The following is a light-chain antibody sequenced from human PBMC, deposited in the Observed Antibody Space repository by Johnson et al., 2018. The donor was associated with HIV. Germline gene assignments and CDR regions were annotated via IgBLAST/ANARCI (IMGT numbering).Light chain of an antibody. V-gene: IGLV1-51*02. Sequence: QSVLTQPPSVSAAPGQKVTISCSGSSSNIGNNYVSWYQQLPGTAPKLLIYEKNKRPSGIPDRFSGPKSGTSATPGITGLQPGDEADYCCATWDSSLSTYVFGTGTKVTVL. CDR3: ATWDSSLSTYV. CDR1: SSNIGNNY. CDR2: EKN. J-gene: IGLJ1*01.